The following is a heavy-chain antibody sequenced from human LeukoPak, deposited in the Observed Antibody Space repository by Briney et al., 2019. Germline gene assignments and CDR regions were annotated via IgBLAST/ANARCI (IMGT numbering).Heavy chain of an antibody. CDR1: GFSFSDYY. J-gene: IGHJ4*02. D-gene: IGHD5-12*01. V-gene: IGHV3-11*01. CDR2: IASSGSTI. CDR3: ARVEWLQPFDY. Sequence: GGSLRLSCVGSGFSFSDYYMSWIRQAPGKGLEWLSYIASSGSTIYYADSMKGRFTISRDNAKNSVFLQMNSLRVEDTAVYYCARVEWLQPFDYWGQGTLVTVSS.